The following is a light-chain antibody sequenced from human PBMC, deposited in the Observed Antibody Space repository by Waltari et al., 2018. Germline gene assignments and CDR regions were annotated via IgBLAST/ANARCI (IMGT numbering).Light chain of an antibody. CDR3: QEYCGSGAS. CDR2: GAS. V-gene: IGKV1-NL1*01. J-gene: IGKJ4*01. Sequence: DIQMTQSPSSLSAFVGDRVTITCRASRDISNSLAWYQQTHGKAPKLLLYGASKLQGGVPSRFSGSGSGTVYTLTISSLWPEDFATYYCQEYCGSGASFGGGTKVEI. CDR1: RDISNS.